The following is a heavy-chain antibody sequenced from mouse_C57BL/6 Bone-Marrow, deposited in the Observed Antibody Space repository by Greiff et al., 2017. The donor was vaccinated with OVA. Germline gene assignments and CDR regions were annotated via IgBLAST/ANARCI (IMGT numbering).Heavy chain of an antibody. CDR1: GSAFSSYW. CDR3: ARGDYGNYGGFAY. J-gene: IGHJ3*01. D-gene: IGHD2-1*01. Sequence: QVQLQQSGAELVKPGASVTISCKASGSAFSSYWMNWVKQRPGKGLEWIGQIYPGDGDTNYNGKFKGKATLTADKSSSTAYMQLSSLTSEDSAVYFCARGDYGNYGGFAYWGQGTLVTVSA. V-gene: IGHV1-80*01. CDR2: IYPGDGDT.